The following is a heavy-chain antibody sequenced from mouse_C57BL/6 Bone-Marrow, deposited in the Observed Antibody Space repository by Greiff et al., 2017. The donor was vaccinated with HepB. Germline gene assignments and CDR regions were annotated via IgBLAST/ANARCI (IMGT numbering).Heavy chain of an antibody. CDR2: ISSGSSTI. Sequence: EVKLVESGGGLVKPGGSLKLSCAASGFTFSDYGMHWVRQAPEKGLEWVAYISSGSSTIYYADTVKGRFTISRDNAKNTLFLQMTSLRSEDTAMYYCARKLGYAMDYWGQGTSVTVSS. CDR1: GFTFSDYG. J-gene: IGHJ4*01. V-gene: IGHV5-17*01. CDR3: ARKLGYAMDY.